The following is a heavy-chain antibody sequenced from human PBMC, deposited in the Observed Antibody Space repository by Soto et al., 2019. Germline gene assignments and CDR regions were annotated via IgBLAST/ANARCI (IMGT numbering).Heavy chain of an antibody. CDR1: GYSFISYW. J-gene: IGHJ3*02. V-gene: IGHV5-51*01. D-gene: IGHD2-2*03. CDR2: FYPGDSTS. Sequence: PGESLKISCKPSGYSFISYWVAWVRQKPGKGLEWMGTFYPGDSTSTYSPSFQVQVTISVDKSISTAYLHLSSLKASDTAMYYCARIIGYCRNNDCSWTFDIWGQRTTVTVAS. CDR3: ARIIGYCRNNDCSWTFDI.